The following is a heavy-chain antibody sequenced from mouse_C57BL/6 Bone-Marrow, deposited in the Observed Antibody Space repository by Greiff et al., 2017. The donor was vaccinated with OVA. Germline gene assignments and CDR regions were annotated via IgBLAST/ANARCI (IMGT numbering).Heavy chain of an antibody. CDR1: GYTFTSYW. Sequence: QVQLKQPGAELVRPGSSVKLSCKASGYTFTSYWMHWVKQRPIQGLEWIGNIDPSDSETHYNQKFKDKATLTVDKSSSTAYMQLSSLTSEDSAVYYCARWVTTVVAGDYAMDYWGQGTSVTVSS. V-gene: IGHV1-52*01. J-gene: IGHJ4*01. CDR2: IDPSDSET. CDR3: ARWVTTVVAGDYAMDY. D-gene: IGHD1-1*01.